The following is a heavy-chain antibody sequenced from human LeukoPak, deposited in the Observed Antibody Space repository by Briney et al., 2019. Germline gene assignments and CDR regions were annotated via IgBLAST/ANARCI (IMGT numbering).Heavy chain of an antibody. D-gene: IGHD6-13*01. Sequence: SETLSLTCTVSGGSISSSSYYWGWIRQPPGKGLEWIGEINHSGSTNYNPSLKSRVTISVDTSKNQFSLKLSSVTAADTAVYYCASYSSSREGVDYWGQGTLVTVSS. CDR2: INHSGST. CDR3: ASYSSSREGVDY. V-gene: IGHV4-39*07. CDR1: GGSISSSSYY. J-gene: IGHJ4*02.